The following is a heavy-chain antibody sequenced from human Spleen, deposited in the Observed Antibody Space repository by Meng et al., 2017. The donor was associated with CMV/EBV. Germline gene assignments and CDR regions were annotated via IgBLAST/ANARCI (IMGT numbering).Heavy chain of an antibody. Sequence: GGSLRLSCAASGFTFSSYAMHWVRQAPGKGLEWVSSISSSSSYIYYADSVKGRFTISRDNAKNSLYLQMNSLRAEDTAVYYCAREHAMSASTDYWGQGTLVTVSS. D-gene: IGHD2-2*01. V-gene: IGHV3-21*01. CDR1: GFTFSSYA. J-gene: IGHJ4*02. CDR2: ISSSSSYI. CDR3: AREHAMSASTDY.